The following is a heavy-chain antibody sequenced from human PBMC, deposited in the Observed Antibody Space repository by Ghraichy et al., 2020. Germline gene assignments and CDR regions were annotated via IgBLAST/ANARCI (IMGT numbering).Heavy chain of an antibody. D-gene: IGHD2-2*01. J-gene: IGHJ4*02. Sequence: SETLSLTCAVYGGSFSGYYWSWIRQPPGKGLEWIGEINHSGSTNYNPSLKSRVTISVDTSKNQFSLKLSSVTAADTAVYYCARGHPRYCSSTSCYRRYYFDYWGQGTLVTVSS. CDR3: ARGHPRYCSSTSCYRRYYFDY. V-gene: IGHV4-34*01. CDR1: GGSFSGYY. CDR2: INHSGST.